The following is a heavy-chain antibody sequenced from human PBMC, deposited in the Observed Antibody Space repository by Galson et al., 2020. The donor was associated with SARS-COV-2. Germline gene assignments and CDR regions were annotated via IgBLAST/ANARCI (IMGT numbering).Heavy chain of an antibody. CDR2: IIPILGIA. CDR1: GGTFSSYA. J-gene: IGHJ6*03. V-gene: IGHV1-69*10. Sequence: SVKVSCKASGGTFSSYAISWVRQAPGQGLEWMGGIIPILGIANYAQKFQGRVTITADKSTSTAYMELSSLRSEDTAVYYCARGNSGITIFGVVTHYYYYMDVWGKGTTVTVSS. CDR3: ARGNSGITIFGVVTHYYYYMDV. D-gene: IGHD3-3*01.